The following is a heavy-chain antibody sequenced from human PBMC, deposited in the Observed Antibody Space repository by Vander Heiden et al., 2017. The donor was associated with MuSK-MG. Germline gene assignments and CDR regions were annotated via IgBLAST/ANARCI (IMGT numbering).Heavy chain of an antibody. CDR1: GGSFSGYY. CDR3: ARFGFRGAEY. J-gene: IGHJ4*02. D-gene: IGHD3-10*01. Sequence: QVQLQQWGAGLLKPSETLSLTCAVYGGSFSGYYWSWIRQPPGKGLEWIGEINHSGSTNYNPSLKSRVTISVDTSKNQFSLKLSSATAADTAVYYCARFGFRGAEYWGQGTLVTVSS. CDR2: INHSGST. V-gene: IGHV4-34*01.